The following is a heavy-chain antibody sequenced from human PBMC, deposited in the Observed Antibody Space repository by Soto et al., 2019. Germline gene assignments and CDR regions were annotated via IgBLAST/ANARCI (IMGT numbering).Heavy chain of an antibody. D-gene: IGHD6-13*01. CDR3: ARHNGYSSSWYPDGWFDP. V-gene: IGHV4-39*01. Sequence: QLQLQESGPGLVKPSETLSLTCTVSGGSISSSSYYWGWIRQPPGKGLEWIGSIYYSGSTYYNPSLKSRVTIPVDTSKNQFSLKLSSVTAADTAVYYCARHNGYSSSWYPDGWFDPWGQGTLVTVSS. J-gene: IGHJ5*02. CDR1: GGSISSSSYY. CDR2: IYYSGST.